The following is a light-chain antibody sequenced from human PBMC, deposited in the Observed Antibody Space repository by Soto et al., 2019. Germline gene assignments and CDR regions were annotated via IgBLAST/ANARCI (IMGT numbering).Light chain of an antibody. J-gene: IGLJ1*01. CDR3: CSDAGSSSDV. CDR1: SSDVWSFNF. V-gene: IGLV2-23*02. CDR2: EVT. Sequence: QSVLTQPASVSGSLGQSITISCTRPSSDVWSFNFVSWYQQHPDKAPQVLIYEVTKRPPGVSNRFSGSKSGNTASLTISGLQADDEADYYCCSDAGSSSDVFGTGTKLTVL.